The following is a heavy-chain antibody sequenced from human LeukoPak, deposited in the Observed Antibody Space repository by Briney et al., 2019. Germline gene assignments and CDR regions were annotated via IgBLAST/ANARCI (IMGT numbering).Heavy chain of an antibody. CDR2: ISSSSSYI. CDR3: ARGRRGYEDWFDP. D-gene: IGHD5-12*01. V-gene: IGHV3-21*01. J-gene: IGHJ5*02. Sequence: GGSLRLSCAASGFTFSSYSMNWVRQAPGKGLEWVSSISSSSSYIYYADSVKGRFTISRDNAKNSLYLQMNSLRAEDTAVYYCARGRRGYEDWFDPWGQGTLVTVSS. CDR1: GFTFSSYS.